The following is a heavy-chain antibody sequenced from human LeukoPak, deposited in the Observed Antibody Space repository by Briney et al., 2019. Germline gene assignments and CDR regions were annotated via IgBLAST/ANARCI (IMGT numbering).Heavy chain of an antibody. V-gene: IGHV3-21*04. CDR3: AKDRACGQWNCQGSDY. CDR1: GFTFNSYS. D-gene: IGHD1-7*01. CDR2: INSGNSNI. Sequence: GGSLRLSCAASGFTFNSYSMNWVRQAPGKGLEWVSSINSGNSNIYYADSVRGRFTISRDNAKNLLYLQMNSLRAEDTAVYYCAKDRACGQWNCQGSDYWGQGTLVTVSS. J-gene: IGHJ4*02.